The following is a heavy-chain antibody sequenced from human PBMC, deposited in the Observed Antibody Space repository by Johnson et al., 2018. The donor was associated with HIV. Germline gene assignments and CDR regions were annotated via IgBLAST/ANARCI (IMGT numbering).Heavy chain of an antibody. CDR2: ISGSGGST. D-gene: IGHD3-22*01. Sequence: VRLVESGGGLVQPGGSLRLSCAASGFTFSSYAMSWVRQAPGKGLEWVSAISGSGGSTYYADSVKGRFTISRDNAKNTLYLQMNSLRAEDTAVYYCARQLNYYYDSSGYYYLSSAAFDIWGQGTMVTVSS. CDR3: ARQLNYYYDSSGYYYLSSAAFDI. J-gene: IGHJ3*02. CDR1: GFTFSSYA. V-gene: IGHV3-23*04.